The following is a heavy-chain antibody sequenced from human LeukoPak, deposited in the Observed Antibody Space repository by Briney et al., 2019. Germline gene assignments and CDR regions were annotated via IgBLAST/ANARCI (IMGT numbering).Heavy chain of an antibody. D-gene: IGHD6-6*01. CDR3: ARARGWYSSSFFDY. J-gene: IGHJ4*02. V-gene: IGHV4-59*12. CDR1: GGSISSYY. Sequence: PSETLSLTCTVSGGSISSYYWSWIRQPPGKGLEWIGYIYYSGSTNYNPSLKSRVTISVDTSKNQFSLKLSSVTAADTAVYYCARARGWYSSSFFDYWGQGTLVTVSS. CDR2: IYYSGST.